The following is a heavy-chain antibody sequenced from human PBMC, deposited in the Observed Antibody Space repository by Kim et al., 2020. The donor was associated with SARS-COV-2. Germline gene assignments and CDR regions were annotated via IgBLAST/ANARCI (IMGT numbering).Heavy chain of an antibody. Sequence: GGSLRLSCAASGFTFSSYGMHWVRQAPGKGLEWVAVISYDGSNKYYADSVKGRFTISRDNSKNTLYLQMNSLRAEDTAVYYCASTPFPRFGELLYSGRAGFDYWGQGTLVTVSS. CDR3: ASTPFPRFGELLYSGRAGFDY. V-gene: IGHV3-33*05. D-gene: IGHD3-10*01. J-gene: IGHJ4*02. CDR1: GFTFSSYG. CDR2: ISYDGSNK.